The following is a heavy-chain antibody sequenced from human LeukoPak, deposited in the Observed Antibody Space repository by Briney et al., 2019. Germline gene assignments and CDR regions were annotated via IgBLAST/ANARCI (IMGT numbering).Heavy chain of an antibody. CDR1: GFTFSSYN. CDR2: ISSSSRTI. Sequence: GGSLRLSCAASGFTFSSYNMNWVRQAPGKGLEWVSYISSSSRTIYYADSVKGRFTISRDNAKNSLYLQMNSLRAGDTAVYYCARGYRLAGWVYWGQGTLVTVSS. CDR3: ARGYRLAGWVY. D-gene: IGHD6-19*01. V-gene: IGHV3-48*01. J-gene: IGHJ4*02.